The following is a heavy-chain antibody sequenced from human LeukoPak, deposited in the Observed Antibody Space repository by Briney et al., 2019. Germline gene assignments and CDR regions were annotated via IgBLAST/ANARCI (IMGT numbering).Heavy chain of an antibody. D-gene: IGHD2-8*01. J-gene: IGHJ6*02. CDR3: ARGHVGSYAYYYYYGMDV. CDR1: GGSFSGFY. CDR2: INHSGTT. V-gene: IGHV4-34*01. Sequence: SETLSLTCAVYGGSFSGFYWSWIRQPPKKGLEWIGEINHSGTTNYNSSLKSRVTISVDTSKNQFSLKVRSVTAADTAVYYCARGHVGSYAYYYYYGMDVRGQGTTVTVSS.